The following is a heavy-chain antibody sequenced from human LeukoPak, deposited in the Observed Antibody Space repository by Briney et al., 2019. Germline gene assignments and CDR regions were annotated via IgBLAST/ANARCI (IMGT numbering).Heavy chain of an antibody. CDR1: GFTVSSNY. CDR2: IYSGGST. D-gene: IGHD1-26*01. Sequence: GGSLRLSCAASGFTVSSNYMSWVRQAPGEGLEWVSVIYSGGSTYYADSVKGRFTISRDNSKNTLYLQMNSLRAEDTAVYYCARDTWELQHHWGQGTLVTVSS. V-gene: IGHV3-66*02. CDR3: ARDTWELQHH. J-gene: IGHJ5*02.